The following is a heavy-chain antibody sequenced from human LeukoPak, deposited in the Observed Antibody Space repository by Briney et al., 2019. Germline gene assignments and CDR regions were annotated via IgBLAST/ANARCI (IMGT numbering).Heavy chain of an antibody. CDR2: ISSSTSYI. CDR1: GFTFSRYS. Sequence: GGPLRLSCAASGFTFSRYSMNWVRQAPGKGRVWVSFISSSTSYISYADSVKGRFTISRDNAKSSLWLQMNSLRAEDTAVYYCARATNGRFDIWGQGTMVTVSS. D-gene: IGHD2-8*01. V-gene: IGHV3-21*01. CDR3: ARATNGRFDI. J-gene: IGHJ3*02.